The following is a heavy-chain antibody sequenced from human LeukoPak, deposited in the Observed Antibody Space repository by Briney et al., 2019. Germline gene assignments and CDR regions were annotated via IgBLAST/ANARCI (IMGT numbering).Heavy chain of an antibody. Sequence: PSETLSLTCTVSGGSISSGSYYWSWIRQPAGKGLEWIGRIYTSGSTNYNPSLKSRVTLSVDTSKNQFSLKLNSLTAADTAVYYCASIVSLEYYRGYWFDPWGQGTLVTVSS. D-gene: IGHD3-10*01. V-gene: IGHV4-61*02. J-gene: IGHJ5*02. CDR3: ASIVSLEYYRGYWFDP. CDR2: IYTSGST. CDR1: GGSISSGSYY.